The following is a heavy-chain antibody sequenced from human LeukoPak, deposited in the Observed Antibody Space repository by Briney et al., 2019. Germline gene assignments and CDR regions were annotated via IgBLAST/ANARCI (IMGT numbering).Heavy chain of an antibody. J-gene: IGHJ3*02. CDR3: AKARLVVSSPSDAFDI. D-gene: IGHD3-22*01. Sequence: GGSLSLSCAASGFTFSSSAMSWVRQAPGKGLEWVSTISGSSGSTYYADSVKGRFTISRDNSKNTLYLQMNSLRAEDTAVYYCAKARLVVSSPSDAFDIWGQGTMVTASS. V-gene: IGHV3-23*01. CDR1: GFTFSSSA. CDR2: ISGSSGST.